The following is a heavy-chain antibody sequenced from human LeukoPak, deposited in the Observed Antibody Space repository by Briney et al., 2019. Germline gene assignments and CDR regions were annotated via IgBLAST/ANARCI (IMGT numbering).Heavy chain of an antibody. D-gene: IGHD3-22*01. CDR3: ARERDYYDSSGPFDY. V-gene: IGHV1-69*04. CDR1: GYTFTSYY. Sequence: ASVKVSCKASGYTFTSYYMHWVRQAPGQGLEWMGRIIPILGIANYAQKFQGRVTITADKSTSTAYMELSSLRSEDTAVYYCARERDYYDSSGPFDYWGQGTLVTVSS. CDR2: IIPILGIA. J-gene: IGHJ4*02.